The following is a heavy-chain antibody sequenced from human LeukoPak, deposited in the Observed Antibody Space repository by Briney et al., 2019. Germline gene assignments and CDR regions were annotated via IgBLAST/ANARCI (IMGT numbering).Heavy chain of an antibody. V-gene: IGHV1-18*01. J-gene: IGHJ4*02. CDR3: ARDPLVKRYYYVSSGYYFMLY. Sequence: GASVKVSCKASGYTFTSYGISWVRQAPGQGLEWMGWISAYNGNTNYAQKLQGRVTMTTDTSTSTAYMELRSLRSDDTAVYYCARDPLVKRYYYVSSGYYFMLYWGQGTLVTVSS. CDR2: ISAYNGNT. CDR1: GYTFTSYG. D-gene: IGHD3-22*01.